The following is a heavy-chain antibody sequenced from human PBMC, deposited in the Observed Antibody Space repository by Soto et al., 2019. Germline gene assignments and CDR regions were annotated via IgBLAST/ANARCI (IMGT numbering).Heavy chain of an antibody. CDR3: AKRPASLICFDY. CDR1: GFTSSNYA. D-gene: IGHD3-10*01. CDR2: ITNSGRST. J-gene: IGHJ4*02. V-gene: IGHV3-23*01. Sequence: GGSLRLSCAASGFTSSNYAMTWVRQAPGKGLEWVSTITNSGRSTYYADSVKGRFTISRDNSKNTLYLQMNSLRAEDTAVYFCAKRPASLICFDYWGQGALVTVSS.